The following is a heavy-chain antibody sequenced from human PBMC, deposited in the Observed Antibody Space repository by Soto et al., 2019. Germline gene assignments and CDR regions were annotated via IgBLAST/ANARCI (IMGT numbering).Heavy chain of an antibody. D-gene: IGHD6-13*01. V-gene: IGHV1-46*01. CDR3: ARPYHYSRTGGLRY. CDR2: INPSANST. Sequence: GASVKVSCKASGYTFISYYMHWVRQAPGQGLEWMGIINPSANSTNYEQKFQGRVTMTRDTSTSTVYMELSSLRSDDTAVYFCARPYHYSRTGGLRYGGQGTKVTVSS. CDR1: GYTFISYY. J-gene: IGHJ4*02.